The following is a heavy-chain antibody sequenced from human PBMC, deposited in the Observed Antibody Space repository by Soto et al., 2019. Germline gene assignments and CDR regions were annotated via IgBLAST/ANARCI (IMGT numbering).Heavy chain of an antibody. D-gene: IGHD3-16*01. CDR2: IIPFLGVT. Sequence: QVQLVQSGAEVKKPGSSVKISCKASGGTFSPYTINWVRQAPGQGLEWMGRIIPFLGVTNYAQKFQDRFTITADPSTITAYMELSSLRFEDTAVYYCTRDWESTVSTLVFGGHWGQGTPVTVSS. J-gene: IGHJ4*02. V-gene: IGHV1-69*08. CDR1: GGTFSPYT. CDR3: TRDWESTVSTLVFGGH.